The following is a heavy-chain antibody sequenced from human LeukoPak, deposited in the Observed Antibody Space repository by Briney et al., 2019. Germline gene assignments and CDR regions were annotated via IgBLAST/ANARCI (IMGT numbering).Heavy chain of an antibody. D-gene: IGHD3-9*01. CDR2: ISYDGSNK. J-gene: IGHJ3*02. CDR3: ARSLELRYFDWLGYGAFDI. CDR1: GFTFRSYG. Sequence: GGSLRLSCAASGFTFRSYGIHWVRQAPGKGLEWVAVISYDGSNKYYADSVKGRFTISRDNAKNSLYLQMNSLRAEDTAVYYCARSLELRYFDWLGYGAFDIWGQGTMVTVSS. V-gene: IGHV3-30*03.